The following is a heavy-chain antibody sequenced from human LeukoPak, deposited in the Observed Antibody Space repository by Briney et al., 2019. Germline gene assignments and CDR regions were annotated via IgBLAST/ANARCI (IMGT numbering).Heavy chain of an antibody. D-gene: IGHD3-9*01. CDR3: TKGPDFGWLLYWFDP. Sequence: PGGSLRLSCAASGFTFSSYAMSWVRQAPGKGLEWVSAIGGRGGTTYYADSVKGRFTISRDNSKNTLYLQMNSLRAEDTAVYYCTKGPDFGWLLYWFDPWGQGTLVTVSS. CDR2: IGGRGGTT. CDR1: GFTFSSYA. V-gene: IGHV3-23*01. J-gene: IGHJ5*02.